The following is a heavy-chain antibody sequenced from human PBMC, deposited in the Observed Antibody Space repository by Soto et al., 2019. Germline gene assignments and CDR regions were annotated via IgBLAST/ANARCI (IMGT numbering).Heavy chain of an antibody. D-gene: IGHD2-21*01. V-gene: IGHV5-51*01. J-gene: IGHJ6*02. CDR3: GVHISKFRWCYYAMDV. Sequence: PGESLKISCKGSGYTFTDYCIGWVRQLPGKGLEWMGIIYPGDSDTRYSPSFQGHVTITVDKSTNTAYLQWNTLRASDTAMYYCGVHISKFRWCYYAMDVWGQGTTVTVS. CDR1: GYTFTDYC. CDR2: IYPGDSDT.